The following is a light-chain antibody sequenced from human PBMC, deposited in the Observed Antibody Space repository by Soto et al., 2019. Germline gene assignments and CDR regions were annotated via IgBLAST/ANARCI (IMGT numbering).Light chain of an antibody. CDR2: ENN. J-gene: IGLJ1*01. CDR3: GTWDSSLSAHV. CDR1: SSNIGNNY. V-gene: IGLV1-51*02. Sequence: QSVLTQPPSVSAAPGQKVTISCSGSSSNIGNNYVSWYQQLPGTAPKLLIYENNKRPSEIPDRISGSKSGTSATLGITGLQTGDGADYYCGTWDSSLSAHVFGTGTKVTVL.